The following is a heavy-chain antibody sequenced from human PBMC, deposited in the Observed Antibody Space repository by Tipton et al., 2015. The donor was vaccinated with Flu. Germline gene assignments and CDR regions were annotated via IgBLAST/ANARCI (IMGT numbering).Heavy chain of an antibody. CDR3: ACRGSCYH. Sequence: TLSLTCTVSGGSMSSYYWAWIRQPAGKGLEWIGRMYTSGSTKYNPSLESRVTMSVDTSNNHFSLKLSSVTAADTAVYYCACRGSCYHWGQGTLVTVSS. CDR1: GGSMSSYY. J-gene: IGHJ4*02. CDR2: MYTSGST. V-gene: IGHV4-4*07. D-gene: IGHD1-26*01.